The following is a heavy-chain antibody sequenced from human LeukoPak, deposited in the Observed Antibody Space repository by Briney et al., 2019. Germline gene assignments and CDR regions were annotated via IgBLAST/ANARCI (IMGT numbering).Heavy chain of an antibody. J-gene: IGHJ4*02. CDR2: INHSGST. D-gene: IGHD5-12*01. V-gene: IGHV4-34*01. CDR3: ARREDIVATITPFFDY. CDR1: GGSFSGHY. Sequence: PSETLSLTCGVYGGSFSGHYWSWIRQPPGKGLEWIGEINHSGSTNYNPSLKTRVTISGDTSKNQFSLKLSSVTAADTAVYYCARREDIVATITPFFDYWGQGILVTASS.